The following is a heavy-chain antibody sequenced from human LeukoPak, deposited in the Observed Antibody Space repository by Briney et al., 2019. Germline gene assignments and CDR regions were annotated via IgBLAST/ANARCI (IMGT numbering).Heavy chain of an antibody. J-gene: IGHJ5*02. CDR1: GDSISRISYY. D-gene: IGHD3/OR15-3a*01. CDR2: LYYSGST. V-gene: IGHV4-39*01. Sequence: SETLSLTCTVSGDSISRISYYWGWIRQPPGKGLEWIGSLYYSGSTYYNPSLKSRVSISVDTSKNQFSLILSSVTAADTAVYYCARGGLPRENWFDPWGQGTLVTVSS. CDR3: ARGGLPRENWFDP.